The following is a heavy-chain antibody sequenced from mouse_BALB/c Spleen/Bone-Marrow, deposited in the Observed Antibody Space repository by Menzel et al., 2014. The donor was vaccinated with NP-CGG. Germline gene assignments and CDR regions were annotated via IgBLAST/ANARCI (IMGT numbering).Heavy chain of an antibody. V-gene: IGHV1-9*01. CDR3: AIIGYQAWFTY. J-gene: IGHJ3*01. D-gene: IGHD2-2*01. CDR1: GYAFSTYW. CDR2: ISPGTGNT. Sequence: QVQLKQSGTELTKPGASAKISCKATGYAFSTYWIQWIKQRPGHGLDWIGEISPGTGNTNNNEKFRGKATFTADASSNTAYMQLSSLTSEDSAVYFCAIIGYQAWFTYWGQGTLVTVSP.